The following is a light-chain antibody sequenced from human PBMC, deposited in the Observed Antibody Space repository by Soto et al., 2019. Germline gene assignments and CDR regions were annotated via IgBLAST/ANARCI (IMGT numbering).Light chain of an antibody. J-gene: IGKJ5*01. V-gene: IGKV3-11*01. CDR1: QSVSSY. Sequence: EVVLTQSPGTLSLSPWERATLSCMASQSVSSYLAWYQQKPGQAPRLLIYDASNRATGIPARFSGSGSGTDFTLTISRLEPEDFAVYYCQQRSSWPITFGQGTRLEIK. CDR2: DAS. CDR3: QQRSSWPIT.